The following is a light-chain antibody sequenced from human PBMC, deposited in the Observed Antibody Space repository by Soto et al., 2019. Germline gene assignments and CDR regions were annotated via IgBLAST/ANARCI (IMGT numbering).Light chain of an antibody. J-gene: IGKJ4*01. CDR1: QSISSD. V-gene: IGKV3D-15*01. Sequence: EIVMTQSPATLSVSPGETVTLSCRASQSISSDLAWYQRKPGQAPRLLISGASTRATGIPARFSGSGSGTEFALTIPRPQSEDFAVYYCQQYGPWPPLTFGGGARVEIK. CDR2: GAS. CDR3: QQYGPWPPLT.